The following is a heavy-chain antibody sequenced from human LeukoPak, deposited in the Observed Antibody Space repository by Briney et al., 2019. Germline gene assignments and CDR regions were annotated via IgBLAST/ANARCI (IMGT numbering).Heavy chain of an antibody. V-gene: IGHV3-15*01. J-gene: IGHJ6*03. D-gene: IGHD3-10*01. CDR3: TTGITMVRGAEAGYYYMDV. Sequence: GGSLRLSCAASGFTFSNAWMSWVRQAPGKGLEWVGRIKSKTDGGTTDYAAPVKGRFTISRDDSKNTLYLQMNSLKTEDTAVYYCTTGITMVRGAEAGYYYMDVWGKGTTVTVSS. CDR1: GFTFSNAW. CDR2: IKSKTDGGTT.